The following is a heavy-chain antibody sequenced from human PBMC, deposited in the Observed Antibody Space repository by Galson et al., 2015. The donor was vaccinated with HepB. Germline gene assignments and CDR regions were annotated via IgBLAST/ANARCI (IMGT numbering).Heavy chain of an antibody. J-gene: IGHJ4*02. CDR3: AKDRGGRPGIDY. D-gene: IGHD3-10*01. Sequence: SLRLSCAVSGFRFGTSWMFWVRQVPGKGLEWVANIKEDGSTKNYVDSVKGRFTISRDNARNSLYLQMNSLRAEDTAVYYCAKDRGGRPGIDYWGQGTLVTVSS. CDR1: GFRFGTSW. CDR2: IKEDGSTK. V-gene: IGHV3-7*03.